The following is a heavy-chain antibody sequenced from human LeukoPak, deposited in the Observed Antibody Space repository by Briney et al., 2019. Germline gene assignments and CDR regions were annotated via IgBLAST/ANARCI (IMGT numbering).Heavy chain of an antibody. CDR2: IWYNGSNK. D-gene: IGHD6-19*01. V-gene: IGHV3-33*06. J-gene: IGHJ4*02. Sequence: VRSLRLSCAASGFTFSSYGMHWVRQAPGKGLEWVAVIWYNGSNKYYADSVKGRFTISRDNSKNTLYLQMNSLRAEDTAVYYCAKYGSIAVAGIEDYWGQGTLVTVSS. CDR1: GFTFSSYG. CDR3: AKYGSIAVAGIEDY.